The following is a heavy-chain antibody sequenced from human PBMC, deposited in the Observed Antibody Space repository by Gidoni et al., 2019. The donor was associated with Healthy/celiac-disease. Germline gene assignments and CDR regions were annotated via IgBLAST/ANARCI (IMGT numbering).Heavy chain of an antibody. J-gene: IGHJ5*02. CDR3: ARASDYGDYDWFDP. V-gene: IGHV3-21*01. CDR1: GFPLRRYR. D-gene: IGHD4-17*01. CDR2: ISSSSSYI. Sequence: EVQLVESGGGLVTPGGSLRLSCAASGFPLRRYRLNWVRQAPGKGLEWVSSISSSSSYIYYADSVKGRFTISRDNAKNSLYLHMNSLRAEDTAVYYCARASDYGDYDWFDPWGQGTLVTVSS.